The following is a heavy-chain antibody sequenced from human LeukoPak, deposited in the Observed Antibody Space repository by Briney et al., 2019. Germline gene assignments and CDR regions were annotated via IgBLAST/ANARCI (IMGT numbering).Heavy chain of an antibody. CDR3: ARDRGSYDDYGGNLDY. Sequence: GASVKVSCKASGYTFINNWMHWVRQAPGQGLEWIGLINPTGTGTLYAQKFQGRVTMTRDMSTSTDYMELSSLRSEDTAVYYCARDRGSYDDYGGNLDYWGQGTLVTVSS. J-gene: IGHJ4*02. D-gene: IGHD4-23*01. CDR1: GYTFINNW. CDR2: INPTGTGT. V-gene: IGHV1-46*01.